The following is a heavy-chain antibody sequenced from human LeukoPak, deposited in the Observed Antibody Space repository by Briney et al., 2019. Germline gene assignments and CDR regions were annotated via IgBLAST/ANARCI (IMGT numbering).Heavy chain of an antibody. V-gene: IGHV3-48*04. J-gene: IGHJ4*02. D-gene: IGHD5-18*01. CDR2: ISSSGSTI. CDR1: GFTFSSYS. Sequence: GGSLRLSCAASGFTFSSYSMNWVRQAPGKGLEWVSYISSSGSTIYYADSVKSRFTISRDNAKNSLYLQMNSLRAEDTAVYYCAARGIQLWHPLFDYWGQGTLVTVSS. CDR3: AARGIQLWHPLFDY.